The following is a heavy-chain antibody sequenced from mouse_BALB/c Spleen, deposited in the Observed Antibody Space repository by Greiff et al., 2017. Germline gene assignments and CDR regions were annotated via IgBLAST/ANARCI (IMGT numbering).Heavy chain of an antibody. CDR3: ARSEMITTRFAY. D-gene: IGHD2-4*01. J-gene: IGHJ3*01. V-gene: IGHV1-20*02. CDR2: INPYNGDT. CDR1: GYSFTGYF. Sequence: EVQLQQSGPELVKPGASVKISCKASGYSFTGYFMNWVMQSHGKSLEWIGRINPYNGDTFYNQKFKGKATLTVDKSSSTAHMELRSLASEDSAVYYCARSEMITTRFAYWGQGTLVTVSA.